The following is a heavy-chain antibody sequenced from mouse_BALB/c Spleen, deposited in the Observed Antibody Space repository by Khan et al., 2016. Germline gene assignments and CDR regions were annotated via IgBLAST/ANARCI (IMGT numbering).Heavy chain of an antibody. CDR3: ARWSYYYGSSYGWFAY. D-gene: IGHD1-1*01. Sequence: QVQLQQSGAELAKPGASVKMSCKASGYTFTDYWMHWVKQSPGQGLEWIGYINPSTGYTEYNQKFKDKATLTADKSSSTAYMQLSSLKSEDSAVYYCARWSYYYGSSYGWFAYWGQGTLVTVSA. J-gene: IGHJ3*01. V-gene: IGHV1-7*01. CDR2: INPSTGYT. CDR1: GYTFTDYW.